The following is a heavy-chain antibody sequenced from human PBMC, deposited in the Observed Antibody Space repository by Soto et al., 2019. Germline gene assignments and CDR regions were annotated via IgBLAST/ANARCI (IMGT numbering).Heavy chain of an antibody. V-gene: IGHV3-13*01. Sequence: GSLRLSCAASGFTLSGYDMHWVRQATGKGLEWVSAIDIAGATYYPDSVKGRFTISRENAKISLYLQMNSLRAGDTAVYYCVRAARWLQARYFDLWGRGTLVTVSS. CDR2: IDIAGAT. CDR1: GFTLSGYD. CDR3: VRAARWLQARYFDL. D-gene: IGHD5-12*01. J-gene: IGHJ2*01.